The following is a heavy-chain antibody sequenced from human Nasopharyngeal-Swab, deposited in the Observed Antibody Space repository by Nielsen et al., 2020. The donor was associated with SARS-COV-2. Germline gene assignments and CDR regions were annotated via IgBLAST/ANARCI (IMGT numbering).Heavy chain of an antibody. Sequence: GESLKISCAASGFTFSSYSMNWVRQAPGKGLEWVSSISNSSSYIYYADSVKGRFTISRDNAKNSLYLQMNSLRAEDTAVYYCAREPDSSSWSTNWFDPWGQGTLVTVSS. CDR1: GFTFSSYS. J-gene: IGHJ5*02. CDR2: ISNSSSYI. CDR3: AREPDSSSWSTNWFDP. V-gene: IGHV3-21*01. D-gene: IGHD6-13*01.